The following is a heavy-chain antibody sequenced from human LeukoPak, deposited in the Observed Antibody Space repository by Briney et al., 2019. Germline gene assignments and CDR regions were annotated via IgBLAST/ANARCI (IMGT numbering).Heavy chain of an antibody. CDR1: GFTVSSNH. CDR3: ARERASTYYDFWSGETPFDY. D-gene: IGHD3-3*01. J-gene: IGHJ4*02. Sequence: QPGGSLRLSCAASGFTVSSNHMSWVRQAPGKGLEWVSVIYNGGSTYYVDSVKGRFTISRDNSKNTLYLQMNSLRAEDTAVYYCARERASTYYDFWSGETPFDYWGQGTLVTVSS. CDR2: IYNGGST. V-gene: IGHV3-53*01.